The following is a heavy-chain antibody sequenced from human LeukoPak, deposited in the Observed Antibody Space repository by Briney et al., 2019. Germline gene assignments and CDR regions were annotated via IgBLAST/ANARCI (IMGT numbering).Heavy chain of an antibody. V-gene: IGHV3-21*01. CDR3: AREGAYYGSGSPDY. D-gene: IGHD3-10*01. Sequence: PGGSLRLSCAASGFTFSSYSMNWARQAPGKGLEWVSSISSSSSYIYYADSVKGRFTISRDNAKNSLYLQMNSLRAEDTAVYYCAREGAYYGSGSPDYWGQGTLVTVSS. J-gene: IGHJ4*02. CDR2: ISSSSSYI. CDR1: GFTFSSYS.